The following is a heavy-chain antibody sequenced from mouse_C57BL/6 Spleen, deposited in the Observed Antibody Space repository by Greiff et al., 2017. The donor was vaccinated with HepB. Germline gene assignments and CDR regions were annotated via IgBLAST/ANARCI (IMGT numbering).Heavy chain of an antibody. Sequence: VKLEESGPGLVAPSQSLSITCTVSGFSLTSYGVDWVRQSPGKGLEWLGVIWGVGSTNYNSALKSRLSISKDNSKSQVFLKMNSLQTDDTAMYYCARYSNYPYYAMDYWGQGTSVTVSS. CDR2: IWGVGST. V-gene: IGHV2-6*01. J-gene: IGHJ4*01. CDR1: GFSLTSYG. CDR3: ARYSNYPYYAMDY. D-gene: IGHD2-5*01.